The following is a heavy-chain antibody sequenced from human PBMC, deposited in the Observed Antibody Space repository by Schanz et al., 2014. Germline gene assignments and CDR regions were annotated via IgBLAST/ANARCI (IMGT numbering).Heavy chain of an antibody. D-gene: IGHD5-18*01. CDR1: GFPFRSYV. Sequence: LQLVESGGGVVQPGRSLRLSCAASGFPFRSYVMHWVRQAPGKGLEWVGRIKTKTDGGTTDYAAPVKGRFTISRDDSTNTLYLQMNSLKTEDTAVYYCTTGGRRGYSHYFYGMDVWGQGTTVTVSS. V-gene: IGHV3-15*01. J-gene: IGHJ6*02. CDR2: IKTKTDGGTT. CDR3: TTGGRRGYSHYFYGMDV.